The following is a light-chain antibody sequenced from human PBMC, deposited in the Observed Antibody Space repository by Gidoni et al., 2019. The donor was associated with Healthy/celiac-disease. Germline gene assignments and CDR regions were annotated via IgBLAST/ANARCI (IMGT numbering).Light chain of an antibody. CDR2: DAS. V-gene: IGKV3-11*01. Sequence: EIFLPQSPATLSLSPGERATLSCRASQSVSSYLAWYQQKPGQAPRLLSYDASNRATGIPARFSGSGSGTDFTLTISSLEPEDFAVYYCQQRSNWYTFGQGTKLEIK. CDR1: QSVSSY. J-gene: IGKJ2*01. CDR3: QQRSNWYT.